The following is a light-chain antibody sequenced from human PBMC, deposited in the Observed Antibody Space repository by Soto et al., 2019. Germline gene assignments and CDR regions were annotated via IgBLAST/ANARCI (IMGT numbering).Light chain of an antibody. J-gene: IGKJ1*01. Sequence: EIVMTQSPATLSVSPWERATLSCRASQSVFSSLAWYQQKPGQAPRLLIYGASTRATDVPARFSGSGSGTEFTLTISSLQSEDFAVYYCQQYNNWPETFGQGTKVDIK. CDR1: QSVFSS. V-gene: IGKV3-15*01. CDR2: GAS. CDR3: QQYNNWPET.